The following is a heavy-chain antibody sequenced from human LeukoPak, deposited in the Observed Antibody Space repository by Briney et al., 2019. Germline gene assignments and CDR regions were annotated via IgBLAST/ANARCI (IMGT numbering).Heavy chain of an antibody. CDR3: ARDTRGDYYDSSGYFDY. Sequence: GGSLRLSCAASGFTFSSYAMHWVRQAPGKGLEWVAVISYDGSNKYYADSVKGRFTISRDNSKNTLYLQMNSLRAGDTAVYYCARDTRGDYYDSSGYFDYWGQGTLVTVSS. V-gene: IGHV3-30-3*01. J-gene: IGHJ4*02. CDR1: GFTFSSYA. D-gene: IGHD3-22*01. CDR2: ISYDGSNK.